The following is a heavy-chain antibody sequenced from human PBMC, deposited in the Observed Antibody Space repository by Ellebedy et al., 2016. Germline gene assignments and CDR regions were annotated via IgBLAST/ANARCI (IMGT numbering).Heavy chain of an antibody. CDR3: AKWGSGGFGENSYPDY. V-gene: IGHV3-23*01. D-gene: IGHD3-10*01. CDR1: GFTFSSYA. J-gene: IGHJ4*02. Sequence: GESLKISCAASGFTFSSYAMSWVRQAPGKGLEWVSAISGSGGSTYYADSVKGRFSISRDNSKNTLYLKMNSLRAEDAAVYYCAKWGSGGFGENSYPDYWGQGTLVTVSS. CDR2: ISGSGGST.